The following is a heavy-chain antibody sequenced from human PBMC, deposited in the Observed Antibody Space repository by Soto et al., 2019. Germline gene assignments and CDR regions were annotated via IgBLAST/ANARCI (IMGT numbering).Heavy chain of an antibody. D-gene: IGHD3-22*01. V-gene: IGHV3-72*01. CDR1: GFTLSDHY. CDR2: SRDKPQGYST. Sequence: GSLRLSCAGPGFTLSDHYIDWVRQAPGKGLEWVGRSRDKPQGYSTAYAASVKGRFTTSRDESKNSAYLQMNSLKTEDTAVYYCVRATYFSDSSGYTRCLDYWGQGTLVTVS. CDR3: VRATYFSDSSGYTRCLDY. J-gene: IGHJ4*02.